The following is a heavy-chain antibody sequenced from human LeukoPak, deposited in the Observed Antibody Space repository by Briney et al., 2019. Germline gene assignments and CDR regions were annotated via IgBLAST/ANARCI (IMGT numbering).Heavy chain of an antibody. CDR1: GGSFSGYY. CDR2: ISNSGRT. J-gene: IGHJ4*02. V-gene: IGHV4-34*01. D-gene: IGHD5-24*01. CDR3: ARGYPSELQLGGYFDY. Sequence: PSGTLSLTCAVYGGSFSGYYWSGVRQPPGKGGERIGEISNSGRTKYNTSLTSRVTISVHTSKNQFSLKLSSVTAADTAVYYCARGYPSELQLGGYFDYWGQGTLVTVSS.